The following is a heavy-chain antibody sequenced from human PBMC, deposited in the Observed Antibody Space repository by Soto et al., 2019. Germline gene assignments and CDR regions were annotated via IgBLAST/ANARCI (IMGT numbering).Heavy chain of an antibody. D-gene: IGHD3-22*01. CDR3: ARSTDYYDSSGYAPFDY. Sequence: SVKVSCKVSGGTFSSYAISWVRQAPGQGLEWMGGIIPIFGTANHAQKFQGRVTITADESTSTAYMELRSLRSEDTAVYYCARSTDYYDSSGYAPFDYWGQGTLVTVSS. CDR1: GGTFSSYA. J-gene: IGHJ4*02. V-gene: IGHV1-69*13. CDR2: IIPIFGTA.